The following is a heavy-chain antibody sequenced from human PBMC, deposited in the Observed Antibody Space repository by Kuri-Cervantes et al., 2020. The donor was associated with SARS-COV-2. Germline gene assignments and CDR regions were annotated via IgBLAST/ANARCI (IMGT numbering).Heavy chain of an antibody. V-gene: IGHV3-21*01. CDR2: ISSSSSYI. Sequence: GESLKISCAASGFTFSSYGMNWVRQAPGKGLEWVSSISSSSSYIYYADSVKARFTISRDDANNSLYLQINSLRAEDTGVYYCARDLAAACMDIWGQGTTVTVSS. CDR1: GFTFSSYG. CDR3: ARDLAAACMDI. J-gene: IGHJ6*02. D-gene: IGHD6-13*01.